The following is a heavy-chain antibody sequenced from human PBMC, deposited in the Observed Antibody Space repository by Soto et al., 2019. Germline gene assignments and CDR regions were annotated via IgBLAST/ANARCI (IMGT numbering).Heavy chain of an antibody. CDR3: AKVRDELLYDSSGYCLDY. V-gene: IGHV3-23*01. CDR1: GFTFSSYA. CDR2: ISGSGGST. D-gene: IGHD3-22*01. Sequence: GGSLRLSCAASGFTFSSYAMSWVRQAPGKGLEWVSGVSGISGSGGSTYYADSVKGRFTISRDNSKNTLYLQMNSLRAEDTAVYYCAKVRDELLYDSSGYCLDYWGQGTLVTVSS. J-gene: IGHJ4*02.